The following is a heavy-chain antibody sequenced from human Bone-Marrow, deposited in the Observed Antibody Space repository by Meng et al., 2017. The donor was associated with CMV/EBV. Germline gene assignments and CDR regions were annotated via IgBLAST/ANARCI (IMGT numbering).Heavy chain of an antibody. CDR1: GFIFSDYW. CDR2: VKPDGSEE. V-gene: IGHV3-7*01. Sequence: GGSLRLSCKASGFIFSDYWMNWVRQVPGKGLEWVAIVKPDGSEEFYVDSVKGRFTISRDNAKNSLYLQMNSLRAEDTAVYYCARDMVRGVGLLGYWGQGTLVTVSS. J-gene: IGHJ4*02. CDR3: ARDMVRGVGLLGY. D-gene: IGHD3-10*01.